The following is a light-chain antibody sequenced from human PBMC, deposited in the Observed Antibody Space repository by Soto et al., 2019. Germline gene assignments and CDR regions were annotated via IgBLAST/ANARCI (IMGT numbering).Light chain of an antibody. CDR3: QQSDTTPWT. CDR2: AAS. Sequence: DIQMTQSPSSLSASVGDRVTITCRASQRISSYLNWYQQKLGKAPKLLIYAASILDSGVPSRFSGSESGTDFTLTISSLQPEDFATYYCQQSDTTPWTFGQGTKVDIK. V-gene: IGKV1-39*01. J-gene: IGKJ1*01. CDR1: QRISSY.